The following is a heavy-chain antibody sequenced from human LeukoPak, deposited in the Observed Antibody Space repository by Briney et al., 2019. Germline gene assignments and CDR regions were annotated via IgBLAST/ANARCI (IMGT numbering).Heavy chain of an antibody. CDR3: ARHAGRRDFDSGYYPDY. Sequence: HGGSLQISCKGSGYSFTSYWIGWVRQMPGKGLEWMGIIYPGDSDTRYSPSFQGQVTISTDKSITTAYLQWSSLKASDTAIYYCARHAGRRDFDSGYYPDYWGQGTLVTVSS. CDR1: GYSFTSYW. D-gene: IGHD3-22*01. CDR2: IYPGDSDT. J-gene: IGHJ4*02. V-gene: IGHV5-51*01.